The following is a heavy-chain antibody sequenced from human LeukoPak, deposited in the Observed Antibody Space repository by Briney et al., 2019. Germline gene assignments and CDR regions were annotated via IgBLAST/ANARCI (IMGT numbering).Heavy chain of an antibody. D-gene: IGHD3-22*01. J-gene: IGHJ4*02. V-gene: IGHV4-59*01. CDR2: IYYSGST. CDR1: GGSISSYY. CDR3: ARDYGGYYESSGPLGI. Sequence: PSETLSLTCTVSGGSISSYYWSWIRQPPGKGLEWIGYIYYSGSTNYNPSLRSRVTISVDTSKNQFSLKLNSVTAADTAVYYCARDYGGYYESSGPLGIWGQGTLVTVSS.